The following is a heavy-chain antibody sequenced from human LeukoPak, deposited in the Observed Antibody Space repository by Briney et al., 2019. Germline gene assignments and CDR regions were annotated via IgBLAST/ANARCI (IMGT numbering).Heavy chain of an antibody. CDR2: IIPIFGTA. CDR1: GGTFSSYA. V-gene: IGHV1-69*01. D-gene: IGHD1-26*01. CDR3: ARDPSVKWELLRNYYFDY. Sequence: GSSVKVSCKASGGTFSSYAISWVRQAPGQGLEWMGGIIPIFGTANYAQKFQGRVTITADESTSTAYMELSSLRSEDTAVYYCARDPSVKWELLRNYYFDYWGQGTLVTVSS. J-gene: IGHJ4*02.